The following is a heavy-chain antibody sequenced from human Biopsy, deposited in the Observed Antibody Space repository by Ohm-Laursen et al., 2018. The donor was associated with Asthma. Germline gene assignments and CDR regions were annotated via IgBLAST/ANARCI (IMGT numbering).Heavy chain of an antibody. V-gene: IGHV4-30-4*01. CDR1: GDSISSIDYY. J-gene: IGHJ6*02. Sequence: PSQTLSLTCPVSGDSISSIDYYWSWIRQPPGRGLEWIGYIYNSGTTYYNPSLKSRITISKDTSKNQFSLKLSSVTAADTTVYYCARSYYDSSPYYYYGMDVWGQGTTVTVSS. D-gene: IGHD3-22*01. CDR2: IYNSGTT. CDR3: ARSYYDSSPYYYYGMDV.